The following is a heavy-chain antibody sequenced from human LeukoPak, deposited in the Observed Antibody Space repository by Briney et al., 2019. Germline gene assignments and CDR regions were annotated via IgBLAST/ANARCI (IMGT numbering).Heavy chain of an antibody. J-gene: IGHJ3*02. CDR1: GYTLTELS. V-gene: IGHV1-24*01. CDR3: ATDRRGHIRDALDI. Sequence: ASVKVSCKVSGYTLTELSMHWVRQAPGKGLEWMGGFDPEDGETIYAQKFQGRVTMTEDTSTDTAYMELSSLRSEDTAVYYCATDRRGHIRDALDIWGQGTMVTVSS. D-gene: IGHD3-10*01. CDR2: FDPEDGET.